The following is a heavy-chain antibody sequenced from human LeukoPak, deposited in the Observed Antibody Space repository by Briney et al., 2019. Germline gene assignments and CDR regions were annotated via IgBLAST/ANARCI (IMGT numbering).Heavy chain of an antibody. V-gene: IGHV3-48*03. CDR3: AREGYGFYDY. CDR2: ISSSGSTI. Sequence: GGSLRFSCAASGFTFSSYEMNWVRQAPGKGLEWVSYISSSGSTIYYADSVKGRFTISRDNAKNSLYLQMNSLRAEDTAVYYCAREGYGFYDYWGQGTLVTVSS. J-gene: IGHJ4*02. CDR1: GFTFSSYE. D-gene: IGHD5-18*01.